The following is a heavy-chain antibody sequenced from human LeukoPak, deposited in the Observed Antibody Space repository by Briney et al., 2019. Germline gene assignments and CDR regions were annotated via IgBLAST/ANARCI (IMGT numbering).Heavy chain of an antibody. V-gene: IGHV4-59*01. CDR2: VYYSGRT. Sequence: PSETLSLTCTVSGGSINSYYWSWIRQPPGKGLEWIGFVYYSGRTNYNPSLKSRVTMSVDTSKSQFSLRLSSVTAVDTAMYYCARLGLGDEACWFDPWGQGTLVTASS. J-gene: IGHJ5*02. CDR1: GGSINSYY. CDR3: ARLGLGDEACWFDP. D-gene: IGHD3-10*01.